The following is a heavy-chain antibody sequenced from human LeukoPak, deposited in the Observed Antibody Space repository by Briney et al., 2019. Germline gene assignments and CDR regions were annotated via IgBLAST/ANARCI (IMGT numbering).Heavy chain of an antibody. D-gene: IGHD2-2*01. CDR2: ISPKSGDT. Sequence: ASVKVSCKASGYTFSGYYMHWVRQAPGQGHEWMGWISPKSGDTNYAQNFQGRVTMTRDTSISTAYMELSRLTSDDTAIYYCARGRDKTTSPAIDYWGQGTLVTVSS. CDR1: GYTFSGYY. J-gene: IGHJ4*02. CDR3: ARGRDKTTSPAIDY. V-gene: IGHV1-2*02.